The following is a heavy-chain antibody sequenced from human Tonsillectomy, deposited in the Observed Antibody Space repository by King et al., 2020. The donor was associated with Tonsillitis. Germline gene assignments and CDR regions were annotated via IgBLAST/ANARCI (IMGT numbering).Heavy chain of an antibody. V-gene: IGHV4-30-2*01. Sequence: QLQESGSGLVKPSQTLSLTCAVSGGSISSGGYSWSWIRQPPGKGLEGIGYIYHSGSTYYNPSLKSRVTISVDRSKNQFSLKLSSVTAADTAVYYCARLNYYYDSSGYCDYWGQGTLVTVSS. CDR1: GGSISSGGYS. CDR3: ARLNYYYDSSGYCDY. CDR2: IYHSGST. J-gene: IGHJ4*02. D-gene: IGHD3-22*01.